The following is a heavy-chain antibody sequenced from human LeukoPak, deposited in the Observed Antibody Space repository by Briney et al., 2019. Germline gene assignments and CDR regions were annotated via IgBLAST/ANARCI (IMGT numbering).Heavy chain of an antibody. CDR3: ARERWGSGDY. Sequence: GESLKISCKSSGDIFTSYWIGWVRQMPGKGLEWMGIIYPGGSNIKYSPSFQGQVTISADESINTVYLQWSSLRASDSAMYYCARERWGSGDYWGQGTLVTVSS. V-gene: IGHV5-51*01. D-gene: IGHD2-21*01. CDR2: IYPGGSNI. J-gene: IGHJ4*02. CDR1: GDIFTSYW.